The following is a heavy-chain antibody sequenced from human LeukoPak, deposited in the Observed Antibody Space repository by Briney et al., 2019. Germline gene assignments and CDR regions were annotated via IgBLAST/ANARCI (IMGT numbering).Heavy chain of an antibody. Sequence: PSETLSLTCTVSGGSISSYYWSWIRQPPGKGLEWIGYIYYSGSTNHNPSLKSRVTISVDTSKNQFSLKLSSVTAADTAVYYCARRTYDILTGYPLYYFDYWGQGTLVTVSS. CDR2: IYYSGST. J-gene: IGHJ4*02. CDR3: ARRTYDILTGYPLYYFDY. CDR1: GGSISSYY. D-gene: IGHD3-9*01. V-gene: IGHV4-59*08.